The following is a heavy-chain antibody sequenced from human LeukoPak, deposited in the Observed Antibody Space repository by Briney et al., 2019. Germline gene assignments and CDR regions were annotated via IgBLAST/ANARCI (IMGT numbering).Heavy chain of an antibody. Sequence: KPSETLSLTCTVSGHSISSTSYYWGWIRQPPGKGLEWIGSIYYSGSTYYNPSLKSRVTISVDTSKNQFSLKLSSVTAADTAVYYCARSSPSRGSYYIYGYWGQGTLVTVSS. CDR1: GHSISSTSYY. CDR3: ARSSPSRGSYYIYGY. CDR2: IYYSGST. D-gene: IGHD1-26*01. V-gene: IGHV4-39*01. J-gene: IGHJ4*02.